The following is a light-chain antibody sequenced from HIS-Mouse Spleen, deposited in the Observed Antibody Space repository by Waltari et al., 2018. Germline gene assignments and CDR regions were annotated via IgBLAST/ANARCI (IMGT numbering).Light chain of an antibody. J-gene: IGLJ2*01. V-gene: IGLV3-10*01. CDR3: YSTDSSGNHRV. CDR1: ALPKKY. CDR2: EDS. Sequence: SYELTQPPSVSVSPGQTARITCSGDALPKKYAYWYQQKPGQAPVLVIYEDSKRSAGIPERFSGSSSGPMATLAISGAQVEDEADYYCYSTDSSGNHRVFGGGTKLTVL.